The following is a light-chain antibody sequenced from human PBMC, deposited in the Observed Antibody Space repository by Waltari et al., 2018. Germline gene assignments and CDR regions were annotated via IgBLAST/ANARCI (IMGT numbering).Light chain of an antibody. CDR1: ESVSRA. CDR2: GAS. Sequence: EMVLTQSPGTLSLSVGERATASCRASESVSRALAWYQQKPGQAPRLVIYGASTRATGIPDRFSGSGSGTDFRITISRLEPDGFAVYYCQHYLRLPVTFGQGTTVEI. J-gene: IGKJ1*01. CDR3: QHYLRLPVT. V-gene: IGKV3-20*01.